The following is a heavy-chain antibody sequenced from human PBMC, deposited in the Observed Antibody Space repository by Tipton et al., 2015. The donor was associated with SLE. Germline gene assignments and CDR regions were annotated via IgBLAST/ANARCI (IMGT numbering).Heavy chain of an antibody. V-gene: IGHV4-59*01. Sequence: TLSLTCSVSGGSISSNYWIWIRQPPGKGLEWIGYIYYSGSTNYNPSLKSRVTISVDTSKNQFSLKLSSVTAADTAVYFCARFSPPDLWGRGTLVTVSS. D-gene: IGHD2/OR15-2a*01. J-gene: IGHJ2*01. CDR2: IYYSGST. CDR3: ARFSPPDL. CDR1: GGSISSNY.